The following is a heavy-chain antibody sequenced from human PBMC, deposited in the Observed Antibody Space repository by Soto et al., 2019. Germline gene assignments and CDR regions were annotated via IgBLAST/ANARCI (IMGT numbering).Heavy chain of an antibody. CDR3: VTGYCSAGVCSRGY. Sequence: VQVMESGGGLVQPGGSLRLSCEVSGLTFSGYWMTWVRQAPGKGLEWVANLNPEGSAKYYVDSVRGRFTISRDNAKQSLYLQMNSLRVEDTAVYYCVTGYCSAGVCSRGYWGQGTLVTVTS. V-gene: IGHV3-7*01. CDR1: GLTFSGYW. J-gene: IGHJ4*02. D-gene: IGHD2-8*02. CDR2: LNPEGSAK.